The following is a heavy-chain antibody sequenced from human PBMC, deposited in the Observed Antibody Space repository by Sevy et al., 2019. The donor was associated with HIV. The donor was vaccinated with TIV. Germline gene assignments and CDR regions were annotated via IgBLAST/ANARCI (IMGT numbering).Heavy chain of an antibody. J-gene: IGHJ6*02. CDR1: GFTFSSYG. V-gene: IGHV3-30*18. Sequence: GGSLRLSCAASGFTFSSYGMHWVRQAPGKGLEWVAVISYDGSNKYYADSVKGRFTISRDNSKNPLYLQMNSLRAEDTAVYYCAKPRYSYGYRGDYYGMDVWGQGTTVTVSS. D-gene: IGHD5-18*01. CDR2: ISYDGSNK. CDR3: AKPRYSYGYRGDYYGMDV.